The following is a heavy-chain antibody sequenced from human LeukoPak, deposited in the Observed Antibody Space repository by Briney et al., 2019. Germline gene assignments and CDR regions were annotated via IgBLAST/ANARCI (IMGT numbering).Heavy chain of an antibody. CDR2: MNPNSGDT. Sequence: EASVKVSCKASGYTFTTYDITWVRQATGQGLEWMGWMNPNSGDTAYAQKFQGRVAMTRDTSISTAYMELSSLRSEDTAVYYCAADRFQADNFDYWGQGTLVTVSS. V-gene: IGHV1-8*01. CDR1: GYTFTTYD. J-gene: IGHJ4*02. CDR3: AADRFQADNFDY.